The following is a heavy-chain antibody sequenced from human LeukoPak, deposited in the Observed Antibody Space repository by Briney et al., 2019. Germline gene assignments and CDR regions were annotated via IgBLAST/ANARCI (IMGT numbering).Heavy chain of an antibody. V-gene: IGHV1-2*02. J-gene: IGHJ4*02. D-gene: IGHD6-19*01. Sequence: VKVSCKASEYTFTDYYIHWVRQAPGQGLEWMGWIDPNSGGTDCIQKFQDRVTMTRDTSISTTYMELSSLRSDDTAMFFCARALSAWYFDYWGQGTLVTVSS. CDR3: ARALSAWYFDY. CDR1: EYTFTDYY. CDR2: IDPNSGGT.